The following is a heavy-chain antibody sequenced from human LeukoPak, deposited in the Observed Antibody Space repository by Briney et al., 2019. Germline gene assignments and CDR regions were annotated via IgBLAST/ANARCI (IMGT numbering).Heavy chain of an antibody. CDR3: ARVRGNSGNFDY. V-gene: IGHV1-2*06. J-gene: IGHJ4*02. CDR1: GYTFTGYY. CDR2: INPNSGGT. D-gene: IGHD3-10*01. Sequence: ASVKVSCKASGYTFTGYYMHWVRQAPGQGLEWMGRINPNSGGTNYAQKFQGRVTMTRDTSISTAYMELSRLRSDDTAVYYCARVRGNSGNFDYWGQGTLVTVSS.